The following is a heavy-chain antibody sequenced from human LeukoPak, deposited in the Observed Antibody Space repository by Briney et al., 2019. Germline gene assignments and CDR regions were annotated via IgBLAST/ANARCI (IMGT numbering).Heavy chain of an antibody. Sequence: ASVKVSCKASGYTFTSYYMYWVRQAPGQGLEWMGIINPSGGSTSYAQKFQGRVTMTRDTSTSTVYMELSSLRSEDTAVYYCAREGYYYDSSGTYLYWGQGTLVTVSS. J-gene: IGHJ4*02. CDR1: GYTFTSYY. CDR3: AREGYYYDSSGTYLY. V-gene: IGHV1-46*01. D-gene: IGHD3-22*01. CDR2: INPSGGST.